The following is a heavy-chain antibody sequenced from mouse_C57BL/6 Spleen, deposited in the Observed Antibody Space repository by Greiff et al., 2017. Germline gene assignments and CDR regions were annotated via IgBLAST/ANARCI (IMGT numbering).Heavy chain of an antibody. J-gene: IGHJ2*01. D-gene: IGHD1-1*01. CDR3: ARDYCGSSYLDY. CDR2: IDPSASYT. V-gene: IGHV1-69*01. CDR1: GYTFTSYW. Sequence: VQLQQPGAELVMPGASVKLSCKASGYTFTSYWMHWVKQRPGQGLEWIGEIDPSASYTNYNQKFKGKSTLTVDKSSSTAYMQLSSLTSEDSAVYYCARDYCGSSYLDYWGQGTTLTVSS.